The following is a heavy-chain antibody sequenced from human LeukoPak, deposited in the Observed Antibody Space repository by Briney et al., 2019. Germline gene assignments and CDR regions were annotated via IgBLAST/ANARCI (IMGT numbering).Heavy chain of an antibody. CDR2: ITGNGATT. CDR1: GFSFSSSA. D-gene: IGHD5-18*01. Sequence: GGSLRLSCAGSGFSFSSSAMSWVRQTPGKGLEWVSSITGNGATTYYSDSVKGGFTISRDNSRNTLSLQMSSLRVEDTAVYYRAKERRRVDTEMVRSYYFENWGQGTLVTVSS. CDR3: AKERRRVDTEMVRSYYFEN. J-gene: IGHJ4*02. V-gene: IGHV3-23*01.